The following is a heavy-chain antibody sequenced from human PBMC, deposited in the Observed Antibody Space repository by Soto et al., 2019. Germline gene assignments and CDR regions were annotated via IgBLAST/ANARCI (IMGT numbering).Heavy chain of an antibody. V-gene: IGHV3-49*04. D-gene: IGHD1-1*01. CDR1: GFTFGDDA. CDR2: IRSKAYGGTT. Sequence: SLRLSCTASGFTFGDDAMSWVRQAPGKGLEWVGFIRSKAYGGTTEYAASVKGRFIISRDDSKSIAYLQMNSLKTEDTAVYYCTTRPYGMDVWGQGTTVTVSS. CDR3: TTRPYGMDV. J-gene: IGHJ6*02.